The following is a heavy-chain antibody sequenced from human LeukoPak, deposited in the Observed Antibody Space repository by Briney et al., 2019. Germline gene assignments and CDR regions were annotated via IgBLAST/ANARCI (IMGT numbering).Heavy chain of an antibody. CDR1: GFTFSSYS. V-gene: IGHV3-21*01. D-gene: IGHD6-19*01. CDR2: ISSSSSYI. J-gene: IGHJ4*02. Sequence: GGSLRLSCAASGFTFSSYSINWVRQPPGKGLEGVSSISSSSSYIYYADSVKGRFTISRDNAKNSLYLQMNSLRAEDTAVCYCARSIAVAGPDYWGQGTLVTVSS. CDR3: ARSIAVAGPDY.